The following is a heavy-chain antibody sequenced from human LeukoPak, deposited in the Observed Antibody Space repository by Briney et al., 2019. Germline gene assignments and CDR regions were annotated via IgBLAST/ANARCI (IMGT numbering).Heavy chain of an antibody. CDR2: INIGETSI. CDR1: GFTCNDFG. D-gene: IGHD3-22*01. J-gene: IGHJ3*01. CDR3: ARGGSSGFYYNAFDL. Sequence: GGSLRLSCAVSGFTCNDFGMSWVRQAPGKGLEWISYINIGETSILYADSVKGRFTISRDVARNSLYLQMNSLRAEDTAVYNCARGGSSGFYYNAFDLWGQGTVVTVSS. V-gene: IGHV3-48*03.